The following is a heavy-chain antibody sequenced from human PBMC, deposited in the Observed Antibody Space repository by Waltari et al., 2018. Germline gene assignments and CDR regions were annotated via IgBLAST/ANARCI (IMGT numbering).Heavy chain of an antibody. CDR1: GGTFSSFA. CDR3: ARDRGVATFDY. CDR2: IIPIFGTA. J-gene: IGHJ4*02. Sequence: QVQLVQSGAEVKKPGSSVKVPCKDSGGTFSSFAISWVRPAPGQGLEWMGGIIPIFGTANYAQKFQGRVTITADESTSTAYMELSSLRSEDTAVYYCARDRGVATFDYWGQGTLVTVSS. D-gene: IGHD5-12*01. V-gene: IGHV1-69*01.